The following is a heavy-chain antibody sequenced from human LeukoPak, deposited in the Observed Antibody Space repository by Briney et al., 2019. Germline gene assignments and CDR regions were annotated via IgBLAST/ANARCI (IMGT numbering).Heavy chain of an antibody. Sequence: SETLSLTCTVSGGSISSGSYYWSWIRQPAGKGLEWIGRIYTSGSTNYNPSLKSRVTISVDTSKNQFSLKLSSVTAADTAVYYCARYASRNNFYDSSDAFDIWGQGTMVTVSS. J-gene: IGHJ3*02. D-gene: IGHD3-22*01. CDR2: IYTSGST. CDR1: GGSISSGSYY. V-gene: IGHV4-61*02. CDR3: ARYASRNNFYDSSDAFDI.